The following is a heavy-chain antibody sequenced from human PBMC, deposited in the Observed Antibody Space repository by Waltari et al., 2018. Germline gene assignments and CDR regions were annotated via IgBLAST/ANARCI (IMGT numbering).Heavy chain of an antibody. Sequence: QVQLVQSGAEVKKPGASVKISCKTSEYTFTSSYIHWVRQAPGQVLEWMGIINPSGGRTIYAQKFQGRVTMTRDTSTSTVYMELSSLRSDDTAVYYCALDTGALWMDVWGQGTTVTVSS. CDR3: ALDTGALWMDV. V-gene: IGHV1-46*01. D-gene: IGHD2-21*01. CDR2: INPSGGRT. J-gene: IGHJ6*02. CDR1: EYTFTSSY.